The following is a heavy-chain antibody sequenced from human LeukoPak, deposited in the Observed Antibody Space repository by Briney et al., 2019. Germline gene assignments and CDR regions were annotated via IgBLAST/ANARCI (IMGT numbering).Heavy chain of an antibody. CDR2: IYPGDSDT. Sequence: GESLKISCKGSGYSFTSYWIGWVRQMPGKGLEWMGIIYPGDSDTRYSPSFQGQVTISADKSISTAYLQWSSLKASDTAMYYCASGLAYCGGDCYADAFDIWGHGTMVTVSS. CDR1: GYSFTSYW. D-gene: IGHD2-21*02. J-gene: IGHJ3*02. CDR3: ASGLAYCGGDCYADAFDI. V-gene: IGHV5-51*01.